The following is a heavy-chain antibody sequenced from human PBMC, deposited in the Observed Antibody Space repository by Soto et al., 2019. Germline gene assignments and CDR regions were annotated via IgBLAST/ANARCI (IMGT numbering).Heavy chain of an antibody. CDR3: ARDTYYYDSSGQGWFDP. J-gene: IGHJ5*02. D-gene: IGHD3-22*01. Sequence: ASVKVSCKASGYTFTSYGISWVRQAPGQGLEWMGWISAYNGNTNYAQKLQGRVTMTTDTSTSTAYMELRSLRSDDTAVYYCARDTYYYDSSGQGWFDPWGQGTLVTV. CDR1: GYTFTSYG. V-gene: IGHV1-18*04. CDR2: ISAYNGNT.